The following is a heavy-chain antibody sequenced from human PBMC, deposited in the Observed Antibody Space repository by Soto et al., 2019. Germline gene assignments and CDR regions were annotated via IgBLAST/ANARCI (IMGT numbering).Heavy chain of an antibody. CDR2: IYYSGST. Sequence: QVQLQESGPGLVKPSQTLSLTCTVSGGSISSGGYYWSWIRQHPGKGLEWIGYIYYSGSTYYNPFRKGRGTVSVDTAKNQFPLKLSSVTAADTAVYYCARDFTDSSGPTLGMGVWGQGTTVTVSS. CDR1: GGSISSGGYY. J-gene: IGHJ6*02. V-gene: IGHV4-31*03. D-gene: IGHD6-19*01. CDR3: ARDFTDSSGPTLGMGV.